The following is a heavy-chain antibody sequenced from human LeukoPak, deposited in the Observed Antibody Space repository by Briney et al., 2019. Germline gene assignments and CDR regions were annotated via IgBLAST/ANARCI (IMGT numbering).Heavy chain of an antibody. Sequence: PGGSLRLSCAASGFTFSSYAMHWVRQAPGKGLEYVSAISSSGGSTYYANSVKGRFTISRDNSKNTLYLQMGSLRAEDMAVYYCARGGRGYSYGSLDYWGQGTLVTVSS. CDR1: GFTFSSYA. D-gene: IGHD5-18*01. V-gene: IGHV3-64*01. CDR2: ISSSGGST. CDR3: ARGGRGYSYGSLDY. J-gene: IGHJ4*02.